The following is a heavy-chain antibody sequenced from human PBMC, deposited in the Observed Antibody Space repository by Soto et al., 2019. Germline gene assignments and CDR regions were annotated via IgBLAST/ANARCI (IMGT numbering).Heavy chain of an antibody. CDR2: IIPLFGTP. CDR1: GGIFSTYA. J-gene: IGHJ4*02. V-gene: IGHV1-69*01. CDR3: ARDRDDYGSGNYYNRIDF. D-gene: IGHD3-10*01. Sequence: QVQLVQSGAEVKKPGSSVKVSCKASGGIFSTYAISWLRQAPGQWLEWMGGIIPLFGTPNYAQRFQGRVTITADESTSTAYMELSRLRSEDTPVYYCARDRDDYGSGNYYNRIDFWGQGTLVTVSS.